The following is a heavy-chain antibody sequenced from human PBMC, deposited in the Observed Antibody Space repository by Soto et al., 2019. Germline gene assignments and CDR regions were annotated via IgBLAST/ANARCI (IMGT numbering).Heavy chain of an antibody. D-gene: IGHD3-3*01. CDR2: ISGSGGST. J-gene: IGHJ5*02. CDR3: AKVGYYDFWGVAKNWFDP. V-gene: IGHV3-23*01. CDR1: GFTFSSYA. Sequence: PGGSLRLSCAASGFTFSSYAMSWVRQAPGKGLEWVSAISGSGGSTYYADSVRGRFTISRDNSKNTLYLQMNSLRAEDTAVYYCAKVGYYDFWGVAKNWFDPWGQGTLVTVSS.